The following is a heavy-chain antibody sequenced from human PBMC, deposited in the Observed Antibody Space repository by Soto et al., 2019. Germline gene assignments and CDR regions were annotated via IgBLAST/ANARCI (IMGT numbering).Heavy chain of an antibody. Sequence: QVQLVQSGAEVKKPGASVKVSCKASGYTFTSYYIHWVRQAPGQGLEWMGIINPSGGSTSYAQKFQGRVAMTRDTSTSTVYMELSSLRSEDTAVYYCARAGYYYDSSGYRSFAAFDIWGQGTMVTVSS. V-gene: IGHV1-46*03. J-gene: IGHJ3*02. CDR2: INPSGGST. D-gene: IGHD3-22*01. CDR3: ARAGYYYDSSGYRSFAAFDI. CDR1: GYTFTSYY.